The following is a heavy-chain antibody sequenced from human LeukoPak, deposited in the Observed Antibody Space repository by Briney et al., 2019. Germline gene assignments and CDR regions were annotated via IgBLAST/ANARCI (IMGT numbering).Heavy chain of an antibody. D-gene: IGHD4-17*01. V-gene: IGHV1-69*01. CDR1: GGTFSSYA. CDR3: ASSYGDYKPLYYYYMDV. J-gene: IGHJ6*03. Sequence: SVQVSCKAAGGTFSSYAISWVRRAPGRGLEWMGGIIPIFGTANYTQTFQGRVTITADESTSTAYMELSSLRSEDTAVYYCASSYGDYKPLYYYYMDVGGKGTTVTVSS. CDR2: IIPIFGTA.